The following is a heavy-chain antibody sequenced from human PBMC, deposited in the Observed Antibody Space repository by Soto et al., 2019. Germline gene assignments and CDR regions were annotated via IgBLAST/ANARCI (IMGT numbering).Heavy chain of an antibody. D-gene: IGHD3-9*01. CDR2: ISAYNGNT. CDR1: GYTFTSYG. J-gene: IGHJ5*02. CDR3: GRDRRPDILIGYRYTFDP. Sequence: ASVKVSCKASGYTFTSYGISWVRQAPGQGLEWMGWISAYNGNTNYAQKLQGRFTMTTDTSRSTAYMGLRSLGFDDPAVFFFGRDRRPDILIGYRYTFDPWGQETLVTVSS. V-gene: IGHV1-18*01.